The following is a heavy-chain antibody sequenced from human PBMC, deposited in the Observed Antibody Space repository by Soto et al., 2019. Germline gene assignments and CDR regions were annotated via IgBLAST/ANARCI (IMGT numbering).Heavy chain of an antibody. CDR3: ARDSWFNC. Sequence: PGGSLRLSCAASGFTVSNHYMSWVRQAPGKGLEWVSPTLTDGNTYYADSVKGRFTVSRDDSKNTLYLQMNSLGAEDTAVYYCARDSWFNCWGQGALVTVSS. J-gene: IGHJ4*02. V-gene: IGHV3-66*01. CDR2: TLTDGNT. CDR1: GFTVSNHY.